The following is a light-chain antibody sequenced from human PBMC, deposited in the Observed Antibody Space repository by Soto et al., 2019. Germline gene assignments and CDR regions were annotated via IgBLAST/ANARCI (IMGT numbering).Light chain of an antibody. CDR1: QSIKNW. J-gene: IGKJ3*01. Sequence: DIQMPQSPSTLSASVGDRVTITCRASQSIKNWLAWYQQKPGEAPKLLIYKASTLESGVPSRFSGSGSGTEFTLTISSLQPEDFATYYCQQYNSYVFGPGTKVDIK. CDR3: QQYNSYV. V-gene: IGKV1-5*03. CDR2: KAS.